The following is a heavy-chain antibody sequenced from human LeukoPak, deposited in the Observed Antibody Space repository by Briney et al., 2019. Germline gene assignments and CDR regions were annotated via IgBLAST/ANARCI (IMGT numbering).Heavy chain of an antibody. V-gene: IGHV4-59*12. CDR2: IYYSGST. J-gene: IGHJ4*02. CDR3: ARVGVGTAIDY. CDR1: GGSISSYY. Sequence: SETLSLTCTVSGGSISSYYWSWIRQPPGKGLEWIGYIYYSGSTNYNPSLKSRVTISVDTSKNPLSLQLNSVTPEDTAVYYCARVGVGTAIDYWGQGTLVTVSS. D-gene: IGHD2-15*01.